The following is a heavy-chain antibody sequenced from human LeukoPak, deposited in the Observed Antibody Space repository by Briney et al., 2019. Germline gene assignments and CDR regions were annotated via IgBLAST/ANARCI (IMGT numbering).Heavy chain of an antibody. CDR1: GGSISSSSYY. CDR2: IYYSGST. D-gene: IGHD1-26*01. Sequence: SETLSLTCTVSGGSISSSSYYWGWIRQPPGKGLEWIGSIYYSGSTYYNPSLKSRVTISVDTSKNQFSLKLSSVTAADTAVYYCASLSSGSYRDAFDIWGQGTMVTVSS. CDR3: ASLSSGSYRDAFDI. J-gene: IGHJ3*02. V-gene: IGHV4-39*07.